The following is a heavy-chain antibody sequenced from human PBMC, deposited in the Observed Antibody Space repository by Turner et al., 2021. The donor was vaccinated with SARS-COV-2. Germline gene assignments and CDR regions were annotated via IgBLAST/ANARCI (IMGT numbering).Heavy chain of an antibody. CDR2: ISSSSSYI. V-gene: IGHV3-21*06. J-gene: IGHJ3*02. CDR1: GLPFSSYG. CDR3: AREKPGFDSSGYYPDAFDI. Sequence: EAQLVESGGGLVKPGGSLRVSCAASGLPFSSYGMNWVRQAPGKGLEWVSSISSSSSYIYYADSLKGRFTISRNNAKNSVYLQMNSLRAEDTAVYYCAREKPGFDSSGYYPDAFDIWGQGTMVTVSS. D-gene: IGHD3-22*01.